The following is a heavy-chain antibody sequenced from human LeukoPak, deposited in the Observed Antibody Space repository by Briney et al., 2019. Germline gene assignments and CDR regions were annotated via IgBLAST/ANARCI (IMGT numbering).Heavy chain of an antibody. V-gene: IGHV4-59*12. CDR3: AREPRIAVAGGDI. CDR2: IYYSGST. CDR1: GGSISSYY. D-gene: IGHD6-19*01. Sequence: PSETLSLTCTASGGSISSYYWSWIRQPPGKGLEWIGYIYYSGSTNYNPSLKSRVTISVKTSKNQFSLKLSSVTAADTAVYYCAREPRIAVAGGDIWGQGTMVTVSS. J-gene: IGHJ3*02.